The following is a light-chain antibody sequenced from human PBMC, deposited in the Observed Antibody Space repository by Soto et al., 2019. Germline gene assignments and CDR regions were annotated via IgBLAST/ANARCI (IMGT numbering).Light chain of an antibody. CDR3: QQYDNSPFT. Sequence: EVVLTQPPGTLSLSPGESATLSCRASQSVSGMYLAWYQQKPGQAPRLLIYGTSNRATGIPDRFSGSGSGTDFTLTIRRLEPEDFAMYFCQQYDNSPFTFGPGTKVDIK. V-gene: IGKV3-20*01. CDR2: GTS. J-gene: IGKJ3*01. CDR1: QSVSGMY.